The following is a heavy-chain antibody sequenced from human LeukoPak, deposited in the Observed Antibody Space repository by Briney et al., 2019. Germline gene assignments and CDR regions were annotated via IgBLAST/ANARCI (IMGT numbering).Heavy chain of an antibody. Sequence: GGSLRLSCAASGFTFSSYSMNWVRQAPGKGLEWVSSISSSSSYIYYADSVKGRFTISRDNAKNSLYLQMTSLRAEDTAVYYCARTKPSMVRGSTDAFDIWGQGTMVTVSS. CDR2: ISSSSSYI. D-gene: IGHD3-10*01. CDR3: ARTKPSMVRGSTDAFDI. J-gene: IGHJ3*02. V-gene: IGHV3-21*01. CDR1: GFTFSSYS.